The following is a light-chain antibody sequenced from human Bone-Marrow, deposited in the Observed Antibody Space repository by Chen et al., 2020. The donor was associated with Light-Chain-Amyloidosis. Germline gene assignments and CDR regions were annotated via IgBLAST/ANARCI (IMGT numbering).Light chain of an antibody. V-gene: IGLV2-11*02. Sequence: QSALTQPRSVSGSPGQSVTISCTGTSGDVGGYDIVSWYQQYPVKAPKLIIYDVSKRPSGVPDRFSGSKSGNTASLTISGLQAADEADYYCCSTAGRSTLVFGGGTTLTVL. CDR2: DVS. J-gene: IGLJ2*01. CDR3: CSTAGRSTLV. CDR1: SGDVGGYDI.